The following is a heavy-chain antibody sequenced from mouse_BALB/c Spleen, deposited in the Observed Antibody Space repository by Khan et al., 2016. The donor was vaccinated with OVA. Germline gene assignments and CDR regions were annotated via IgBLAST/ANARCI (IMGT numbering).Heavy chain of an antibody. CDR2: INYSGST. CDR1: GYSITSDYA. D-gene: IGHD2-14*01. Sequence: EVQLQESGPGLVKPSQSLSLTCTVTGYSITSDYAWNWIRQFPGNKLEWMGYINYSGSTSYHPSLKSRISITRDTSKNQFFLQLNSVTTEDPATYYCARGVRLTYWGQGTLVTVSA. CDR3: ARGVRLTY. J-gene: IGHJ3*01. V-gene: IGHV3-2*02.